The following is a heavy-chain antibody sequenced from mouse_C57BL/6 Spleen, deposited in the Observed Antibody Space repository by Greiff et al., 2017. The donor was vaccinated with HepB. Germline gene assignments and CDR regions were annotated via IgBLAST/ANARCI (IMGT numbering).Heavy chain of an antibody. CDR3: ARYTTVVANWYFDV. CDR1: GYSITSDY. J-gene: IGHJ1*03. Sequence: EVKLVESGPGLAKPSQTLSLTCSVPGYSITSDYWNWIRKFPGNKLEYMGYISYSGSTYYNPSLKSRNSITRDTSKNQYYLQLNSVTTKDTATYYCARYTTVVANWYFDVWGTGTTVTVSS. CDR2: ISYSGST. D-gene: IGHD1-1*01. V-gene: IGHV3-8*01.